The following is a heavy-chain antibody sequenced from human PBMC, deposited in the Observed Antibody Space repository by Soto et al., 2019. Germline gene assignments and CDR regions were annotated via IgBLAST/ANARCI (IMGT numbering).Heavy chain of an antibody. V-gene: IGHV3-23*01. CDR2: ISGSGERT. D-gene: IGHD3-10*01. CDR3: PKPYPGSGSSYTFAY. Sequence: GGSLRLSCVVSGFTFSSYTMSWVRQAPGKGLEWVSAISGSGERTYYADPVKGRFTISRDNSKNTLNLQMNRLRAEDTAVYYCPKPYPGSGSSYTFAYWGQGSLVTVSS. CDR1: GFTFSSYT. J-gene: IGHJ4*02.